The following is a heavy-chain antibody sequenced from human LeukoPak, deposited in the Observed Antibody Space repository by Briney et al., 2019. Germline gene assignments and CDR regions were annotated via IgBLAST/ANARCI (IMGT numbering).Heavy chain of an antibody. CDR1: GFTFTSSA. V-gene: IGHV1-58*02. CDR2: IVVGSGNT. J-gene: IGHJ4*02. Sequence: SVKVSCKASGFTFTSSAMQWVRQARGQRLEWIGWIVVGSGNTNYAQKFQGRVTITRDTSASTAYMELSSLRSEDTAVYYCARGGLWFGSLGLYFDYWGQGTLVTVSS. CDR3: ARGGLWFGSLGLYFDY. D-gene: IGHD3-10*01.